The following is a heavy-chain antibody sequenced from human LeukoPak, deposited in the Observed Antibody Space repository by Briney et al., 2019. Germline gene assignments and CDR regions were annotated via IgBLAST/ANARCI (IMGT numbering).Heavy chain of an antibody. Sequence: GGSLRLPCEASGFAFSSYAMSWVRQAPGKGLEWVSTISGSGGSTYHTDAVKGRFTISRDNSKNTLYLQMNSLRAEDTAVYYCANLHYDILTGYIYYFDYWGQGTLVTVSS. CDR3: ANLHYDILTGYIYYFDY. V-gene: IGHV3-23*01. CDR2: ISGSGGST. CDR1: GFAFSSYA. D-gene: IGHD3-9*01. J-gene: IGHJ4*02.